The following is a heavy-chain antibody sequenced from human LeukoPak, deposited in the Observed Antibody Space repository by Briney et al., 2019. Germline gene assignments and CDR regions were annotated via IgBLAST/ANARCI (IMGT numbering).Heavy chain of an antibody. D-gene: IGHD6-6*01. CDR1: GGSISSYY. CDR2: IYYSGST. V-gene: IGHV4-59*01. Sequence: SETLSLTCTVSGGSISSYYWSWIRQPPGKGLEWIGYIYYSGSTNYNPSPKSRVTISVDTSKNQFSLKLSSVTAADTAIYYCARRVSSSFDPWGQGTLVTVSS. CDR3: ARRVSSSFDP. J-gene: IGHJ5*02.